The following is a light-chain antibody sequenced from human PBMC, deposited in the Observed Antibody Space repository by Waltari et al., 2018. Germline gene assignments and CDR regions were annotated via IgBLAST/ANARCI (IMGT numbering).Light chain of an antibody. CDR2: KDS. CDR3: YSEADNNLI. V-gene: IGLV3-27*01. CDR1: VLGKKY. J-gene: IGLJ2*01. Sequence: SYELTQPSSVSVSPGQTARITCSGDVLGKKYARWFQLKVGQAPVLVIYKDSERPSGIPGRFAGSSSGTTVTLTISGAQVEDESDYYCYSEADNNLIFGGGTKLTVL.